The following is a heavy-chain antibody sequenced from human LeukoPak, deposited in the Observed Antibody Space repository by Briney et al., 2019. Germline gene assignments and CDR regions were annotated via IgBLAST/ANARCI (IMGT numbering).Heavy chain of an antibody. J-gene: IGHJ5*02. CDR3: ARGTKLRFLEWLLYPGDNWFDP. CDR1: GGSFSGYY. Sequence: SETLSLTCAVYGGSFSGYYWSWIRQPPGKGLEWIGEINHSGSTNYNPSLKSRVTISVDTSKNQFSLKLSSVTAADTAVYYCARGTKLRFLEWLLYPGDNWFDPWGQGTLVTVSS. CDR2: INHSGST. V-gene: IGHV4-34*01. D-gene: IGHD3-3*01.